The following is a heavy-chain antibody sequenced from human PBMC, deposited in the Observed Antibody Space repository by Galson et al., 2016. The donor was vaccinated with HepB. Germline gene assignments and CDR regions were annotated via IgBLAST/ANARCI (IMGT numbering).Heavy chain of an antibody. CDR2: IDNDGSGT. CDR1: GFTFSTYW. Sequence: SLRLSCAASGFTFSTYWMHWIRQFPGTGLEWLSHIDNDGSGTTYADSVKGRFIISRDNAKNTLYLQMSSLRVDDTALYYCARRRFGVPFDSWGQGTLVTVSS. D-gene: IGHD3-16*01. V-gene: IGHV3-74*01. CDR3: ARRRFGVPFDS. J-gene: IGHJ4*02.